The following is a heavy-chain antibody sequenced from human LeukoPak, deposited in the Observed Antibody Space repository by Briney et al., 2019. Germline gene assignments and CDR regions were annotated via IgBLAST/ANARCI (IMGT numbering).Heavy chain of an antibody. J-gene: IGHJ4*02. CDR2: ISYDGSNK. D-gene: IGHD6-13*01. Sequence: PGGSLRLSCAASGFTFSSYAMHWVRQAPGKGLEWVAVISYDGSNKYYADSVKGRFTISRDNSKNTLYLQMNSLRAEDTAVYYCARRYTGYSSSWSEGFFDYWGQGTLVTVSS. V-gene: IGHV3-30-3*01. CDR1: GFTFSSYA. CDR3: ARRYTGYSSSWSEGFFDY.